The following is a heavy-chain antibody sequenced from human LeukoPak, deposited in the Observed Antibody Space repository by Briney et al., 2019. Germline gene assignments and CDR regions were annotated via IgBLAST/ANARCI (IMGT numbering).Heavy chain of an antibody. J-gene: IGHJ4*02. Sequence: GGSLRLSCAASGFTFSSYSMNWVRQAPGRGLEWVSYISSSSSTIYYADSVKGRFTISRDNAKNSLYLQMNSLRAEDTAVYYCARDGRNSSSSGGFDYWGQGTLVTVSS. CDR3: ARDGRNSSSSGGFDY. D-gene: IGHD6-6*01. CDR2: ISSSSSTI. CDR1: GFTFSSYS. V-gene: IGHV3-48*04.